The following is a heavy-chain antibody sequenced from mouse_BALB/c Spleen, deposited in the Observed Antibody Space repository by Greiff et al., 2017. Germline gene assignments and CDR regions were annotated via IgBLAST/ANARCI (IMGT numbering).Heavy chain of an antibody. V-gene: IGHV3-6*02. D-gene: IGHD3-3*01. Sequence: EVKLVESGPGLVKPSQSLSLTCSVTGYSITSGYYWNWIRQFPGNKLEWMGYISYDGNNNYNPSLKNRISITRDTSKNQFFLKLNSVTTEDTATYYCARSGTDYAMDYWGQGTSVTVSS. CDR3: ARSGTDYAMDY. CDR2: ISYDGNN. J-gene: IGHJ4*01. CDR1: GYSITSGYY.